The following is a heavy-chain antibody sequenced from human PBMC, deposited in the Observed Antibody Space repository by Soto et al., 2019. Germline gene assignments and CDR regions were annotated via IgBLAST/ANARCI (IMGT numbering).Heavy chain of an antibody. CDR2: ISYDGNKQ. V-gene: IGHV3-30-3*01. D-gene: IGHD2-8*01. Sequence: QEELVESGGGVVQPGKSLRLSCVGSGFIFRNYAMHWVRQAPGKGLEWVAVISYDGNKQFYADSVKGRFTISRDSSKHTLYLQMNSLKNEDTAVYYCVRDALSPTGGCYSWGQGTLVTVSS. CDR3: VRDALSPTGGCYS. CDR1: GFIFRNYA. J-gene: IGHJ4*02.